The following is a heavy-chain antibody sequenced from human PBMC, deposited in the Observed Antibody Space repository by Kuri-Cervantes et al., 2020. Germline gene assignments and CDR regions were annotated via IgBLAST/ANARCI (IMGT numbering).Heavy chain of an antibody. V-gene: IGHV4-59*12. CDR1: GGPISSYY. Sequence: SETLSLTCTVPGGPISSYYWSWIRQPPGKGLEWIGYIYYSGSTNYNPSLKSRVTISVDTSKNPFSLKLSSATAADTAVYYCARSIHGDYVRWGQGTLVTVSS. CDR3: ARSIHGDYVR. J-gene: IGHJ4*02. D-gene: IGHD4-17*01. CDR2: IYYSGST.